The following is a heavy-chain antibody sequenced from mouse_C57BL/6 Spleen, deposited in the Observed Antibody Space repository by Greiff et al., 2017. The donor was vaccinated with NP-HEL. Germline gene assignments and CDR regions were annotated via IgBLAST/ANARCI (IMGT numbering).Heavy chain of an antibody. CDR2: IDPSDSYT. Sequence: VKLQQPGAELVRPGTSVKLSCKASGYTFTSYWMHWVKQRPGQGLEWIGVIDPSDSYTNYNQKFKGKATLTVDTSSSTAYMQLSSLTSEDSAVYYCARNWDPYYFDYWGQGTTLTVSS. V-gene: IGHV1-59*01. CDR3: ARNWDPYYFDY. D-gene: IGHD4-1*01. CDR1: GYTFTSYW. J-gene: IGHJ2*01.